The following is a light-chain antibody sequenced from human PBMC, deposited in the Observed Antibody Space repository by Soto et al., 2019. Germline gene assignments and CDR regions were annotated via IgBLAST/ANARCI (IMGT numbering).Light chain of an antibody. CDR3: QQFYSGPRT. Sequence: EIVMTQSPGTLSVSPGERATLSCRASQSVSSNLAWYQQKPGQAPRLLIYGASTRATGIPARFSGSGSETEFTLTISSLQSEDFAGYYCQQFYSGPRTFGQGTKVEIK. V-gene: IGKV3-15*01. CDR2: GAS. CDR1: QSVSSN. J-gene: IGKJ1*01.